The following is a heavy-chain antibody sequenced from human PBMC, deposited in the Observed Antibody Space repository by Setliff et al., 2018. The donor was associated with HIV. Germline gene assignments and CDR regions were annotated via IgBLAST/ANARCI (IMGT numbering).Heavy chain of an antibody. CDR2: ISGLGGGTI. V-gene: IGHV3-11*04. J-gene: IGHJ6*03. CDR3: ARAGVVEGYYYYYYMDV. CDR1: GFTFSDYC. Sequence: GGSLRLSCAAPGFTFSDYCMSWIRQAPGKGLEWVSYISGLGGGTIYYADSVRGRFTISRDDAEKSVYLQMNSLRAEDTAAYYCARAGVVEGYYYYYYMDVWGKGTTVTVSS. D-gene: IGHD2-15*01.